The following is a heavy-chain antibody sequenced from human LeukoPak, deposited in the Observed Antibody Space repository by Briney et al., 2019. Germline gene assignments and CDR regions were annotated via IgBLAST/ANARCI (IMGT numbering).Heavy chain of an antibody. CDR2: IREDGGQQ. D-gene: IGHD2-21*01. CDR3: ARDRAYEPDC. Sequence: GGSLRLSCAASGFTFSNYWMAWVRQAPGKGLEWVANIREDGGQQFYVDSVKGRFTISRDNAKDSLYLQMNSLRAEDTAVYYCARDRAYEPDCWGQGTPVIVSS. J-gene: IGHJ4*02. CDR1: GFTFSNYW. V-gene: IGHV3-7*05.